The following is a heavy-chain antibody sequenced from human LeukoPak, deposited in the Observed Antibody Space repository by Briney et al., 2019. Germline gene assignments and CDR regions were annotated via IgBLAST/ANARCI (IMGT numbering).Heavy chain of an antibody. CDR1: GFTVGSNY. Sequence: GGSLRLSCAASGFTVGSNYMSWVRQAPGKGLEWVSVIYSGGSTYYADSVKGRFTISRDNSKNTLYLQMNSLRAEDTAVYYCARGRYFDWLLGYWGQGTLVTVS. D-gene: IGHD3-9*01. V-gene: IGHV3-66*01. CDR2: IYSGGST. J-gene: IGHJ4*02. CDR3: ARGRYFDWLLGY.